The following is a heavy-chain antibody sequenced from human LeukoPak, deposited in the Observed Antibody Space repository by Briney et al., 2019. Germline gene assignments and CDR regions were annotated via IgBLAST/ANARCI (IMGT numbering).Heavy chain of an antibody. D-gene: IGHD6-13*01. CDR2: ISAYNGNT. CDR1: GYTFTSYG. Sequence: ASVKVSCKASGYTFTSYGISWVRQAPGQGLGWMGWISAYNGNTNYAQKLQGRVTMTTDTSTSTAYMELRSLRSDDTAVYYCARVAAAAIYYYYGMDVWGQGTTVTVSS. CDR3: ARVAAAAIYYYYGMDV. V-gene: IGHV1-18*01. J-gene: IGHJ6*02.